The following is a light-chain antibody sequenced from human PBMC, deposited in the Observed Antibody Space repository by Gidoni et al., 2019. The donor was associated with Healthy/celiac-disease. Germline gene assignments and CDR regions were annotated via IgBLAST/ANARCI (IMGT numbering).Light chain of an antibody. CDR3: QQYGSSPMCS. J-gene: IGKJ2*04. CDR1: QSVSSSY. Sequence: EIALTQSPGTLSLSPGERATLTCRASQSVSSSYFAWYQQKPGQAPRLLLYCASSRVTGLPARCSGSGAGRDFTLTIISLEPEDFSVSYCQQYGSSPMCSFGQGTKLEIK. CDR2: CAS. V-gene: IGKV3-20*01.